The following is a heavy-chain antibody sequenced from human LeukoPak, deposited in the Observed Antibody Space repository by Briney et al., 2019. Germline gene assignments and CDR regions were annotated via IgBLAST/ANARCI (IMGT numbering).Heavy chain of an antibody. D-gene: IGHD6-19*01. J-gene: IGHJ5*02. CDR2: ISWDGGSA. V-gene: IGHV3-43D*03. Sequence: GGSLRLSCAASGFTFDDYAMHWVRQAPGKGLEWVSLISWDGGSAYYADSVKGRFTISRDNSKNSLYLQMNSLRAEDTALYYCARAVAALKNWFDPWGQGTLVTVSS. CDR1: GFTFDDYA. CDR3: ARAVAALKNWFDP.